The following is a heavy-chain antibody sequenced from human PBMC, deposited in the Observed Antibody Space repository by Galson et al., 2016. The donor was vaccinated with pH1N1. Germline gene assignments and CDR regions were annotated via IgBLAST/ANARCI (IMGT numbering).Heavy chain of an antibody. J-gene: IGHJ6*02. CDR1: GFTFSRYG. CDR3: ARSSDVTAYYGLDV. CDR2: ISNDGTNK. Sequence: SLRLSCAASGFTFSRYGMHWVRQAPGKGLEWVAAISNDGTNKYCSDSVRGRFSISRDNSKNTLYLQMDSLRAEDTAVYYCARSSDVTAYYGLDVWGQGTTVSVSS. V-gene: IGHV3-30*03. D-gene: IGHD6-6*01.